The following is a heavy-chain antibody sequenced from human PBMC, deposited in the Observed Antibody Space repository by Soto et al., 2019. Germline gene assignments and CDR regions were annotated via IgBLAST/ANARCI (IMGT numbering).Heavy chain of an antibody. Sequence: EVQMVESGGGLVQRGGSLRLSCAASGFSISDYWLHWVRQAPGKGPEWVANINPDGSVTYYVDSVRGRFTISRDNAKNSLYLQMDSLRADDTALYYCARALVLGESYWGQGALVTVSS. CDR3: ARALVLGESY. V-gene: IGHV3-7*01. J-gene: IGHJ4*02. CDR1: GFSISDYW. CDR2: INPDGSVT. D-gene: IGHD3-22*01.